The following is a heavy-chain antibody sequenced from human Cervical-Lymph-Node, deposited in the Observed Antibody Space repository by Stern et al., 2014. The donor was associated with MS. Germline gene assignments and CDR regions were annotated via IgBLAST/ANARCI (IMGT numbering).Heavy chain of an antibody. CDR1: GFAFSNYY. CDR2: FNLSGRHT. V-gene: IGHV1-46*03. J-gene: IGHJ6*02. D-gene: IGHD2-21*01. Sequence: QVQLVQSGAEVKKPGASVKISCKTSGFAFSNYYIHWVRQAPVQGLEWVRVFNLSGRHTTYIKIFQSRAYTTGATSTSTAHMSLSSLRSEDGAIYYCARGYGGDWAYSLDDWGQGTTVTVPS. CDR3: ARGYGGDWAYSLDD.